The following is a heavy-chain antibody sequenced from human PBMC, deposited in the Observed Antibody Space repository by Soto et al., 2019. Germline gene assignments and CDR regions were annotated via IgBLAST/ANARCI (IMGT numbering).Heavy chain of an antibody. CDR2: IYWDDDK. J-gene: IGHJ6*02. V-gene: IGHV2-5*02. D-gene: IGHD6-25*01. CDR1: GFSLTTNGLG. Sequence: SGPTLVNPTQTLTLTCTFSGFSLTTNGLGVGWIRQPPGKALEWLALIYWDDDKRYSPSLKNRLTVTKDSSENHVVLTLTNMIPVDTATYYFALRTSLYDSSGLAFDVWGQGTPVTVSS. CDR3: ALRTSLYDSSGLAFDV.